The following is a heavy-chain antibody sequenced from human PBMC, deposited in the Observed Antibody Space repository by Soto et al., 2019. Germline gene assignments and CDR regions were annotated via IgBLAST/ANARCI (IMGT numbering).Heavy chain of an antibody. CDR2: INPSST. CDR3: ARAVAVAADFDY. D-gene: IGHD6-19*01. Sequence: ASVKVSCKASEYIFTRYYMHWVRRAPGQGLEWMGIINPSSTTYAQRFQGRVTITRDTSASTAYMELSSLRSEDTAVYYCARAVAVAADFDYWGQGTLVTVSS. J-gene: IGHJ4*02. CDR1: EYIFTRYY. V-gene: IGHV1-46*01.